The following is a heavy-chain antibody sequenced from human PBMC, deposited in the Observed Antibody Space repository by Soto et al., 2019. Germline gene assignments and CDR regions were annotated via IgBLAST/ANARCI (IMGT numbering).Heavy chain of an antibody. J-gene: IGHJ4*02. V-gene: IGHV3-23*01. D-gene: IGHD3-3*01. Sequence: RGSLLLSCAASVFGFSNYAMSWVRQAPGRGLEWVSLISGSAGTTNYADSVKGRFTISRDNSRKILYLHMNSLRAGDTAVYYCAKGMANTVFGVHTLFDYWGQGTLVTVSS. CDR3: AKGMANTVFGVHTLFDY. CDR1: VFGFSNYA. CDR2: ISGSAGTT.